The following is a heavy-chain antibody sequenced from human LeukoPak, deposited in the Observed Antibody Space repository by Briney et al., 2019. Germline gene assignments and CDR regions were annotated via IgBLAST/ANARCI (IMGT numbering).Heavy chain of an antibody. Sequence: GASVKVSCKASGGTFSSYAISWVRQAPGQGLEWMGWINPNSGGTNYGQKFQGRVTMTRDTSISTAYMELSRLRSDDTAVYYCARAGYYDSSGYYRGTSAFDIWGQGTMVTVSS. CDR2: INPNSGGT. J-gene: IGHJ3*02. CDR3: ARAGYYDSSGYYRGTSAFDI. CDR1: GGTFSSYA. D-gene: IGHD3-22*01. V-gene: IGHV1-2*02.